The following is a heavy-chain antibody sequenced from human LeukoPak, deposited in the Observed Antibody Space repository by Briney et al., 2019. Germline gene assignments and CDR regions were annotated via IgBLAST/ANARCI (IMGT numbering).Heavy chain of an antibody. CDR3: AREGMEQWLVPHYYYYYMDV. D-gene: IGHD6-19*01. CDR2: ISSSSSTI. J-gene: IGHJ6*03. CDR1: GFTFSSYS. V-gene: IGHV3-48*04. Sequence: GGSLRLSCAASGFTFSSYSMNWVRQAPGKGLEWVSYISSSSSTIYYADSVEGRFTISRDNAKNSLCLQMNSLRAEDTAVYYCAREGMEQWLVPHYYYYYMDVWGKGTTVTVSS.